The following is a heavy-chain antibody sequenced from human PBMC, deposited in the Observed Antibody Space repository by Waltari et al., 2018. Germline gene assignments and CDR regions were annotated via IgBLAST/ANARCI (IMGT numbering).Heavy chain of an antibody. CDR3: ARAVPYIAAVDY. CDR1: GGSVSAYY. J-gene: IGHJ4*02. Sequence: QVQLQQWGAGLLTHSSTLSRTCAVSGGSVSAYYLRWLRQSPGKVLHCIAELNQSGSTNDNTSLKSRVTIVVDTAKNQCALKRSSVTAADTAVYYCARAVPYIAAVDYWGQG. V-gene: IGHV4-34*01. D-gene: IGHD6-13*01. CDR2: LNQSGST.